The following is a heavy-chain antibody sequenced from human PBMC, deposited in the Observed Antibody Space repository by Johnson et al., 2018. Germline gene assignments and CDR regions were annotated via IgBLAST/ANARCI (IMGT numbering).Heavy chain of an antibody. Sequence: QVQLQESGAEVKKPGSSVKVSCKASGGTFSSYTISWVRQAPGQGLEWMGRIIPILDIANYAQKFQGRVTITADKSTSTAYMELSSLRSEDTAVYYCARDFGHSGSPFQHWGQGTLVTVSS. CDR3: ARDFGHSGSPFQH. CDR1: GGTFSSYT. D-gene: IGHD1-26*01. V-gene: IGHV1-69*09. CDR2: IIPILDIA. J-gene: IGHJ1*01.